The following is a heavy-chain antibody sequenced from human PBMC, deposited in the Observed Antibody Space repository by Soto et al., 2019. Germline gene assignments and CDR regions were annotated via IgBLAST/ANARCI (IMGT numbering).Heavy chain of an antibody. CDR2: INWDDDK. D-gene: IGHD3-22*01. CDR3: ARNMFYYDSSGYYTGAFDI. CDR1: GFSLSTSGFC. V-gene: IGHV2-70*01. Sequence: GSGPTLVNPTQTLTLTCTFSGFSLSTSGFCVTWIRQPPGKALEWLALINWDDDKYYSTSLKTRLTISKDTSKNQVVLTMTNMDPVDTATYYCARNMFYYDSSGYYTGAFDIRGQGTTVTVSS. J-gene: IGHJ3*02.